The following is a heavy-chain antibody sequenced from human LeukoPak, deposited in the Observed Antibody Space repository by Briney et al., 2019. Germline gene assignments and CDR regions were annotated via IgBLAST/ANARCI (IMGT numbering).Heavy chain of an antibody. J-gene: IGHJ5*02. Sequence: GASVQVSCQPYGYYFSRNVIRWLRLAAGQGLNWVGWVSTYNSETNYATTFRGRVSMTADTSTSTAYMELRSLTPDDTAVYYCVKDNWNEFDPWGQGTLVTVSS. V-gene: IGHV1-18*01. CDR1: GYYFSRNV. CDR3: VKDNWNEFDP. D-gene: IGHD1-20*01. CDR2: VSTYNSET.